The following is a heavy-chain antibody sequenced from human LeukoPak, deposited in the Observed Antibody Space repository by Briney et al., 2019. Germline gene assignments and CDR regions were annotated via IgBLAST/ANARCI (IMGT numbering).Heavy chain of an antibody. CDR1: GGSISSYY. V-gene: IGHV4-59*01. J-gene: IGHJ4*02. CDR3: ARVYSSGWYYFDY. CDR2: IYYSGST. Sequence: SETLSLTCTVSGGSISSYYWSWIRQPPGKGLEWIGYIYYSGSTNYNPSLKSRVTISVDTSKNQFSLKLSSVTAADMAVYYCARVYSSGWYYFDYWGQGTLVTVSS. D-gene: IGHD6-19*01.